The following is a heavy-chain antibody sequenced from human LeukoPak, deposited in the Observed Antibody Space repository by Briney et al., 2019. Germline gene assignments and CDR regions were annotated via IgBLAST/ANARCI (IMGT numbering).Heavy chain of an antibody. V-gene: IGHV4-4*02. CDR3: ARGYYGSGSLWGMDV. D-gene: IGHD3-10*01. CDR1: GGSISSSNW. J-gene: IGHJ6*04. CDR2: IYHSGST. Sequence: PSETLSLTCAVSGGSISSSNWWSWVRPPPGKGLEWIGEIYHSGSTNYNPSLKSRVTISADKSKNQFSLKLSSVTAADTAVYYCARGYYGSGSLWGMDVWGKGTTVTVSS.